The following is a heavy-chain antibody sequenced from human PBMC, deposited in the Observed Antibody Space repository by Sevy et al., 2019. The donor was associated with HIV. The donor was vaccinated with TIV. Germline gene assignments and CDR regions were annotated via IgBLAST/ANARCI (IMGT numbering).Heavy chain of an antibody. V-gene: IGHV3-53*01. CDR3: ARDTPNYYDSSGRTPAFDY. CDR2: IYSGGSI. J-gene: IGHJ4*02. Sequence: GGSLRLSCAASGFTVSSSYMSWVRQAPGKGLEWVSVIYSGGSIYYADSVKGRFTISRDNSKKMLYLQMNSLRAEDTAVYYCARDTPNYYDSSGRTPAFDYWGQGTLVTVSS. CDR1: GFTVSSSY. D-gene: IGHD3-22*01.